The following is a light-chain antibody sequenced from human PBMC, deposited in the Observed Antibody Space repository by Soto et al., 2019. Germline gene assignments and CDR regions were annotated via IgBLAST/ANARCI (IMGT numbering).Light chain of an antibody. Sequence: QSALTQPPSASGSPGQSVTISCTGTSSDIGGYNYVSWYQQHPGKAPKLIIYDVSKRPLGVPDRFSGSKSGNTASLTVSGLQAEDEADYYCSSFVGSNNFDGFGTGTKLTGL. CDR3: SSFVGSNNFDG. V-gene: IGLV2-8*01. CDR1: SSDIGGYNY. CDR2: DVS. J-gene: IGLJ1*01.